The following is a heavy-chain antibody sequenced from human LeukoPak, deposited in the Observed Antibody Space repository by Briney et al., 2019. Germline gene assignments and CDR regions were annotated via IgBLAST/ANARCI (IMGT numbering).Heavy chain of an antibody. CDR3: ARDFRDGSGSYRY. CDR2: ISSSSSYI. CDR1: GFTFSSYS. J-gene: IGHJ4*02. V-gene: IGHV3-21*01. Sequence: GGSLRLSCAASGFTFSSYSMNWVRQAPGKGLEWVSSISSSSSYIYYADSVKGRFTISRDNAKNSLYLQMNSLRAEDTAVYYCARDFRDGSGSYRYWGQGTLVTVPS. D-gene: IGHD3-10*01.